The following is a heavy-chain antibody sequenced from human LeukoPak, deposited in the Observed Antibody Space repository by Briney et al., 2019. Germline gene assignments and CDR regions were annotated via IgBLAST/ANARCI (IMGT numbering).Heavy chain of an antibody. Sequence: ASVKVSGKASGYTFTGYYMHWVRQAPGQGLEWMGWINPNSGATNYAQKFQGRVTMTRDTSISTAFMELSRLRSDDTAVYNCATGGDGYNLDYWGQGTLVTVSS. D-gene: IGHD5-24*01. CDR1: GYTFTGYY. J-gene: IGHJ4*02. V-gene: IGHV1-2*02. CDR2: INPNSGAT. CDR3: ATGGDGYNLDY.